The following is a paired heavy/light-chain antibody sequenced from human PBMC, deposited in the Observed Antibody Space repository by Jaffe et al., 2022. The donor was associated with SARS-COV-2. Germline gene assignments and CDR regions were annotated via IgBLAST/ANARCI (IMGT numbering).Light chain of an antibody. J-gene: IGLJ3*02. CDR2: DVS. CDR1: SSDVGGYNY. Sequence: QSALTQPRSVSGSPGQSVTISCTGTSSDVGGYNYVSWYQQHPGKAPKLMIYDVSKRPSGVPDRFSGSKSGNTASLTISGLQAEDEADYYCCSYAGSYTNWVFGGGTKLTVL. CDR3: CSYAGSYTNWV. V-gene: IGLV2-11*01.
Heavy chain of an antibody. V-gene: IGHV4-59*01. CDR2: IYYSGST. D-gene: IGHD3-22*01. J-gene: IGHJ6*02. CDR3: ARLPDYYDSSGYLPYYGMDV. Sequence: QVQLQESGPGLVKPSETLSLTCTVSGGSISSYYWSWIRQPPGKGLEWIGYIYYSGSTNYNPSLKSRVTISVDTSKNQFSLKLSSVTAADTAVYYCARLPDYYDSSGYLPYYGMDVWGQGTTVTVSS. CDR1: GGSISSYY.